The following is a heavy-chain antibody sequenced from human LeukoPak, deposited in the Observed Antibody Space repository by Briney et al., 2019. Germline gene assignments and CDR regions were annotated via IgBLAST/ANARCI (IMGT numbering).Heavy chain of an antibody. V-gene: IGHV3-23*01. Sequence: GGSLRLSCAASGFTFSNYAMSWVRQAPGKGLEWVSAFSGSGSGGSTYYADSVKGRFTISRDNSKNTLYLQMNSLRAEDTAVYYCAKSSPPPLRYWGQGTLVTVSS. CDR2: FSGSGSGGST. CDR1: GFTFSNYA. J-gene: IGHJ4*02. CDR3: AKSSPPPLRY.